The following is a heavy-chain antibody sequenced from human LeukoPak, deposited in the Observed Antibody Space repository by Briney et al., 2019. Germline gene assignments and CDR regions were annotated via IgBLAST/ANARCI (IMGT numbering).Heavy chain of an antibody. V-gene: IGHV1-18*01. CDR2: ISAYNGNT. D-gene: IGHD3-10*01. CDR3: ARWGYGSGKAPIPLYYYMDV. J-gene: IGHJ6*03. CDR1: GYTFTSYG. Sequence: ASVKVSCKASGYTFTSYGISWVRQAPGQGLEWMGWISAYNGNTHYAQKLQGRVTMTTDTSTSTVYMELRSLRSDDTAVYYCARWGYGSGKAPIPLYYYMDVWGKGTTVTVSS.